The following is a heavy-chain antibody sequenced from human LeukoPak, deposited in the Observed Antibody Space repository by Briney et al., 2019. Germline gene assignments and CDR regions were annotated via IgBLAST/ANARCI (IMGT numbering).Heavy chain of an antibody. V-gene: IGHV4-34*01. CDR3: ALYSSSWYKRYFQH. CDR2: INHSGST. D-gene: IGHD6-13*01. CDR1: GGSFSGYY. J-gene: IGHJ1*01. Sequence: PSETLSLTCAVYGGSFSGYYWSWIRQPPGKGLEWIGEINHSGSTNYNPSLKSRVTISVGTPKNQFSLKLSSVTAADTAVYYCALYSSSWYKRYFQHWGQGTLVTVSS.